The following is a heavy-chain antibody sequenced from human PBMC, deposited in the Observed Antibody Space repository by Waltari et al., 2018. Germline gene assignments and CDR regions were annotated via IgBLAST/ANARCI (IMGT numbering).Heavy chain of an antibody. J-gene: IGHJ4*02. CDR1: GFTFNNYA. V-gene: IGHV3-23*01. CDR3: AKDWMYYYDSSGYYDY. D-gene: IGHD3-22*01. Sequence: EVQLLESGGGLVQPGGSLRLSCVASGFTFNNYAMRWVRQPPGKGLEWVSAIGGSGDSTYYADSVKGRSTISRDNSKNTLYLQMNSLRAEDTAIYYCAKDWMYYYDSSGYYDYWDQGTLVTVSS. CDR2: IGGSGDST.